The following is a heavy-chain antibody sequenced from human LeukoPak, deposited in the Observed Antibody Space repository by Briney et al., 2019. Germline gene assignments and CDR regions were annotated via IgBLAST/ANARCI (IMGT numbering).Heavy chain of an antibody. D-gene: IGHD6-13*01. J-gene: IGHJ4*02. V-gene: IGHV1-69*04. CDR1: GGTFSKNA. Sequence: SVKVSCKASGGTFSKNAFNWVRQAPGQGPEWMGRIIPIFGIPKYAQKIQGRVTITADTSTSTAYMELSSLRSDDTAVYFCAKPGSTWYDFDYWGQGTLVTVSS. CDR3: AKPGSTWYDFDY. CDR2: IIPIFGIP.